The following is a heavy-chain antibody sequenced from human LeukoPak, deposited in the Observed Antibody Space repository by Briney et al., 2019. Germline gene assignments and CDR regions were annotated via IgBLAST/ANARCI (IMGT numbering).Heavy chain of an antibody. V-gene: IGHV3-30-3*01. CDR3: AKDTYSYGDAFDI. Sequence: PGRSLRLSRAASGFTFSSYAMHWVRQAPGKGLEWVAVISYDGSNKYYADSVKGRFTISRDNAKNSLYLQMNSLRAEDTALYYCAKDTYSYGDAFDIWGQGTMVTVSS. J-gene: IGHJ3*02. D-gene: IGHD5-18*01. CDR1: GFTFSSYA. CDR2: ISYDGSNK.